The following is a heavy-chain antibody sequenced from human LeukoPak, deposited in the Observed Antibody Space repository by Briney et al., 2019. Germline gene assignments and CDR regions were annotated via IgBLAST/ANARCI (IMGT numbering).Heavy chain of an antibody. CDR2: IYYSGST. V-gene: IGHV4-61*08. Sequence: SETLSLTCTVSGGSISSGGYYWSWIRQHPGKGLEWIGYIYYSGSTNYNPSLKSRVTISVDTSKNQFSLKLSSVTAADTAVYYCARIGHDYVWGSYRYYFDYWGQGTLVTVSS. CDR3: ARIGHDYVWGSYRYYFDY. CDR1: GGSISSGGYY. D-gene: IGHD3-16*02. J-gene: IGHJ4*02.